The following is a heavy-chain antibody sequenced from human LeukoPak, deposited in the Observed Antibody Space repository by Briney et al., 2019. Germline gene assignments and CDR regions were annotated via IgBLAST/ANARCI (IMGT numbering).Heavy chain of an antibody. Sequence: GGSLRLSCAASGFTFSSYAMSWVRQAPGKGLEWVSSISTGSGNKYYADSVKGRFTISRDNSKNTLYLQMNSLRAEDTATYYCGKGRAVVGAAGPDHWGQGTLVTVSS. D-gene: IGHD2-15*01. J-gene: IGHJ4*02. CDR2: ISTGSGNK. CDR1: GFTFSSYA. CDR3: GKGRAVVGAAGPDH. V-gene: IGHV3-23*01.